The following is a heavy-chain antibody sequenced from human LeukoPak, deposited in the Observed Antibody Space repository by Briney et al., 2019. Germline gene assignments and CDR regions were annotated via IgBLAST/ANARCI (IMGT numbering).Heavy chain of an antibody. Sequence: GASVKVSCKASGYTFTDYYMHWVRQAPGQGLEWMGRINPNSAGTNYAQKFEGRVTMTRDTSISTAYMELSRLRSDDTAVYYCAREDSGWYVDYWGQGTLVTVSS. CDR2: INPNSAGT. CDR3: AREDSGWYVDY. V-gene: IGHV1-2*02. CDR1: GYTFTDYY. J-gene: IGHJ4*02. D-gene: IGHD6-19*01.